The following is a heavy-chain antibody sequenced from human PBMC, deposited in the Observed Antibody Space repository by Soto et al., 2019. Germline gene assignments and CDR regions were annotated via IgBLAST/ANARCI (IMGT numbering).Heavy chain of an antibody. CDR1: GYTFTSYG. J-gene: IGHJ3*02. Sequence: TSVKVSCKASGYTFTSYGISWVRQAPGQGLEWMGWISAYNGNTNYAQKLQDRVTMTTDTSTSTAYMELRSLRSDDTAVYYCARDRPYSSSSADAFDIWGQGTMVTVSS. D-gene: IGHD6-6*01. V-gene: IGHV1-18*01. CDR2: ISAYNGNT. CDR3: ARDRPYSSSSADAFDI.